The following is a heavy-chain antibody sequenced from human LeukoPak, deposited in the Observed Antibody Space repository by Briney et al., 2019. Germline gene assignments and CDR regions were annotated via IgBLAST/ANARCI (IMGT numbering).Heavy chain of an antibody. CDR1: GFTFSSYS. CDR2: ISSSSSYI. Sequence: GGSLRLSCAASGFTFSSYSMNWVRQAPGKGLEWVSSISSSSSYIYYADSVKGRFTISRDNAKNSLYLQMNSLRAEDTAVYYCARDSSGWYMVGFDPWGQGTLVTVSS. J-gene: IGHJ5*02. D-gene: IGHD6-19*01. V-gene: IGHV3-21*01. CDR3: ARDSSGWYMVGFDP.